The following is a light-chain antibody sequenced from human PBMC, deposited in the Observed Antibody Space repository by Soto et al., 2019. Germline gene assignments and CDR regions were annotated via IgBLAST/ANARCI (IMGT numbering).Light chain of an antibody. V-gene: IGLV6-57*01. J-gene: IGLJ3*02. Sequence: NFMLTQPHSVSESPGKTVTISCTRSSGSIASNYVQWYQQRPGSCPTTVIYEDNQRPSGVPDRFSGSIDSSSNSASLTISGLKTEDEADYFCQSYDSYYQVFGGGTKLTVL. CDR3: QSYDSYYQV. CDR2: EDN. CDR1: SGSIASNY.